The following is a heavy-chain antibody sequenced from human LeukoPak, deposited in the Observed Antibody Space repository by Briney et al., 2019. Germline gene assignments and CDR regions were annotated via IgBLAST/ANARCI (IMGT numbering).Heavy chain of an antibody. J-gene: IGHJ5*02. V-gene: IGHV3-11*03. Sequence: GGSLRLSCAASGFTFSSCAMSWVRQAPGKGLEWVSYISSSSSYTNYADSVKGRFTISRDNAKNSLYLQMNSLRAEDTAVYYCARLWFGELFRWFDPWGQGTLDTVSS. D-gene: IGHD3-10*01. CDR3: ARLWFGELFRWFDP. CDR2: ISSSSSYT. CDR1: GFTFSSCA.